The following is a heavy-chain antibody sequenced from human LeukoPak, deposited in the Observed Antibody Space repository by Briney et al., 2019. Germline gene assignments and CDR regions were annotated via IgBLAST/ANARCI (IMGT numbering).Heavy chain of an antibody. V-gene: IGHV1-18*01. CDR2: ISAYNGNT. Sequence: GASVKVSCKASGYTFTSYGISWVRQAPGQGLEWMGWISAYNGNTNYAQKLQGRVTMTTDTSTSTAYMELRSLRSDDTAVYYCARSHELRYFDWYINTRNLYYFDYWGQGTLVTVSS. CDR3: ARSHELRYFDWYINTRNLYYFDY. D-gene: IGHD3-9*01. J-gene: IGHJ4*02. CDR1: GYTFTSYG.